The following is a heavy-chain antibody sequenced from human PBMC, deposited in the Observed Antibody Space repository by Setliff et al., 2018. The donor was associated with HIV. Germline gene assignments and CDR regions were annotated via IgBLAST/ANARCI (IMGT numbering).Heavy chain of an antibody. D-gene: IGHD2-2*01. Sequence: PSETLSLTCTVSGDSISRGGYYWSWIRQPPGKGLEWIGEIKDSGSTNYNPSLKSRVTISVDTSKNQISLKLTSVTAADTAIYYCTRSQFYSSSWGFDPWGQGTLVTVSS. CDR3: TRSQFYSSSWGFDP. CDR2: IKDSGST. V-gene: IGHV4-39*07. J-gene: IGHJ5*02. CDR1: GDSISRGGYY.